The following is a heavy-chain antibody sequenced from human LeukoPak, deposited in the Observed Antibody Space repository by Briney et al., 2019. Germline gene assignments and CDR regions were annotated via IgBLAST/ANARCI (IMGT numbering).Heavy chain of an antibody. CDR3: ARVELRFSNWFDP. CDR2: IYHSGST. J-gene: IGHJ5*02. D-gene: IGHD3-3*01. V-gene: IGHV4-59*12. Sequence: SETLSLTCTVSGGSIRSYYWSWIRQPPGKGLEWIGSIYHSGSTYYNPSLKSRVTISVDTSKNQFSLKLSSVTAADTAVYYCARVELRFSNWFDPWGQGTLVTVSS. CDR1: GGSIRSYY.